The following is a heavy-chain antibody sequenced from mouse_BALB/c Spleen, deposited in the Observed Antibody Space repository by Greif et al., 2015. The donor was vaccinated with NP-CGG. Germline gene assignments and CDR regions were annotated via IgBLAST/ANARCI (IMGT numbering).Heavy chain of an antibody. CDR3: TPNWDGAMDY. CDR2: IRLKSNNYAT. Sequence: EVMLVESGGGLVQPGGSMKLSCVASGFTFSNYWMNWVRQSPEKGLEWVAEIRLKSNNYATHYAESVKGRFTISRDDSKSSVYLQMNNLRAEDTGIYYCTPNWDGAMDYWGQGTSVTVSS. D-gene: IGHD4-1*01. CDR1: GFTFSNYW. V-gene: IGHV6-6*02. J-gene: IGHJ4*01.